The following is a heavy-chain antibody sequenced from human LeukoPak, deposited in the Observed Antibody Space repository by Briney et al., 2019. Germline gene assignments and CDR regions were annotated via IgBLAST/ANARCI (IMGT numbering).Heavy chain of an antibody. Sequence: SGTLSLTCAVYGGSFSGYYWSWIRQPPGKGLEWIGEINHSGSTNYNPSLKSRVTISVDTSKNQFSLKLSSVTAADTAVYYCARQGYYGSGSPHGMDVWGQGTTVTVSS. V-gene: IGHV4-34*01. J-gene: IGHJ6*02. D-gene: IGHD3-10*01. CDR2: INHSGST. CDR1: GGSFSGYY. CDR3: ARQGYYGSGSPHGMDV.